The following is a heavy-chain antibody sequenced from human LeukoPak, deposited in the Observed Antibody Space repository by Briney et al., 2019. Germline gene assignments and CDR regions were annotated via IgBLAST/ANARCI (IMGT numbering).Heavy chain of an antibody. CDR1: GFTFSSYA. V-gene: IGHV3-23*01. J-gene: IGHJ4*02. CDR2: ISSGGGST. CDR3: AKTYGGNSVRSLDY. D-gene: IGHD4-23*01. Sequence: GGSLRLSCAASGFTFSSYAMSWVRQAPGKGLEWVSAISSGGGSTPYADFVKGRFTVSRDNSKNTLYLQMNSLRAEDTAVYYCAKTYGGNSVRSLDYWGQGTLVTVSS.